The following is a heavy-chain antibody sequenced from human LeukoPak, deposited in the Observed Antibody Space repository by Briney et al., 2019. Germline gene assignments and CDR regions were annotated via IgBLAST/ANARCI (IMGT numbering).Heavy chain of an antibody. CDR1: GFTFSSYW. Sequence: PGGSLRLSCAASGFTFSSYWMHWVRQAPGKGLVWVSRINSDDSSRSYADSVKGRFTISRDNAKNTLYLQMNSLRAEDTAVYYYASGRGVNSDYWGQGTLVTVSS. CDR3: ASGRGVNSDY. CDR2: INSDDSSR. V-gene: IGHV3-74*01. J-gene: IGHJ4*02. D-gene: IGHD3-10*01.